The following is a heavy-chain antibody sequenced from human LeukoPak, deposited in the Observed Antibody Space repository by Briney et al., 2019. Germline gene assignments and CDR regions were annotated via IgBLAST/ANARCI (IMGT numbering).Heavy chain of an antibody. V-gene: IGHV4-59*08. CDR3: ARHRSGDFFDY. D-gene: IGHD1-14*01. CDR1: GGSIGRYY. J-gene: IGHJ4*02. Sequence: PSETLSLTCTVSGGSIGRYYWSWIRLPPGKGLEWIGYIYYSGTTNYNPSLKSRVAMSIDTSKNHFSLKLSSVKAEDTAVYFCARHRSGDFFDYWGQGILVTISS. CDR2: IYYSGTT.